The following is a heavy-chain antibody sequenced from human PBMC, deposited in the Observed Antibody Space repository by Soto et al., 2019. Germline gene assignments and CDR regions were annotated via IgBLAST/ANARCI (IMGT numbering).Heavy chain of an antibody. CDR1: GGSIRRGGYS. D-gene: IGHD2-2*01. J-gene: IGHJ5*02. Sequence: SETLSLTCAVSGGSIRRGGYSWSWIRQPPGKGLEWIGYIYHSGSTYYNPSLKSRVTISVDRSKNQFSLKLSSVTAADTAVYYCARVPDRWGQGTLVTVSS. CDR2: IYHSGST. V-gene: IGHV4-30-2*01. CDR3: ARVPDR.